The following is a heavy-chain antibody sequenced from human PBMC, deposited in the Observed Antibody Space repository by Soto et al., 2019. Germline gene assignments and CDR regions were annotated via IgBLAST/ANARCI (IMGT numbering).Heavy chain of an antibody. Sequence: EVQLLESGGGSVQPGGSLRLSCAASGFIFANYGMSWVRQAPGKGLEWVSAISDNGGRTHYADSVKGRFTISRDNSKNTLYLQIHSLRADDTAVYYCAKDYWTPRYFDIWGQGILVTVSS. V-gene: IGHV3-23*01. J-gene: IGHJ4*02. D-gene: IGHD1-1*01. CDR3: AKDYWTPRYFDI. CDR2: ISDNGGRT. CDR1: GFIFANYG.